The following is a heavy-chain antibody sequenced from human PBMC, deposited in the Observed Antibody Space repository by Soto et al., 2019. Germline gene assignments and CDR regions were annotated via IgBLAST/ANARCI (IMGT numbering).Heavy chain of an antibody. CDR1: GVSITSSASY. Sequence: QVQLQESGPGLVKPSQPLSLTCSVSGVSITSSASYWRLFRQPPGKGLAWLGYINSSGSAYYNPSLKSRVSISIDTAKNQVSLRRTSVTVADPAEDLCASFSTLGTDYRVDVWGQGATVAVSS. J-gene: IGHJ6*02. V-gene: IGHV4-30-4*01. D-gene: IGHD3-3*02. CDR2: INSSGSA. CDR3: ASFSTLGTDYRVDV.